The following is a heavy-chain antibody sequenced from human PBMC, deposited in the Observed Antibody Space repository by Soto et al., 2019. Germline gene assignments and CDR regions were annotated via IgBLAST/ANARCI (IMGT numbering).Heavy chain of an antibody. D-gene: IGHD3-22*01. J-gene: IGHJ5*02. CDR3: ASTMKALYWFDP. CDR2: IIPIFGTA. CDR1: GGTFSSYA. V-gene: IGHV1-69*13. Sequence: GASVKVSCKASGGTFSSYAISWVRQAPGQGLEWMGGIIPIFGTANYAQKFQGRVTITADESTSTAYMELSSLRSEDTAVYYCASTMKALYWFDPWGQGILVTVSS.